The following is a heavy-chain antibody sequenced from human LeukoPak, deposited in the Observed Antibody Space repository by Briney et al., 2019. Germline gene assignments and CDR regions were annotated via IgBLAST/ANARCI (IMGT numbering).Heavy chain of an antibody. V-gene: IGHV3-49*03. Sequence: GRSLSLSCPASGFPFGDYAMSWFRQAPGKGLEWVGFIRSEAFGGTTEYAASVKGRFTMSRDDSKSIAYLQMNSLKTEDTAVYYCTRDAYMLGKYWGQGTLVTVSS. D-gene: IGHD3-10*02. CDR2: IRSEAFGGTT. CDR3: TRDAYMLGKY. J-gene: IGHJ4*02. CDR1: GFPFGDYA.